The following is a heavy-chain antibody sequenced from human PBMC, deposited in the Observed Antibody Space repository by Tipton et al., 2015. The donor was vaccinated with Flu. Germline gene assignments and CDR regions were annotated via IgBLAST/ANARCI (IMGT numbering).Heavy chain of an antibody. CDR2: IYHTGST. CDR3: ARVVANVPDP. V-gene: IGHV4-38-2*02. CDR1: GYSISSGYY. J-gene: IGHJ5*02. D-gene: IGHD3-10*01. Sequence: LRLSCTVSGYSISSGYYWGWIRQPPGKGLEWIGSIYHTGSTFYNPSLMSRVIVSVDTSRNQFSLKLTSVTATDTAVYYCARVVANVPDPWGQGTLVTVSS.